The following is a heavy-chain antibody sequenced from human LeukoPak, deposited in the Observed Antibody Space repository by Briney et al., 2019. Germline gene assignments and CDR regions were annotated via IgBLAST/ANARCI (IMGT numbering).Heavy chain of an antibody. CDR2: MYYSGST. Sequence: PSETLSLTCTVSGGSITGSSYYWGWIRQPPGKGLEWIGSMYYSGSTYYKTSLKSRVTISADTSKNEFSLELSPVTAADTAVYYCARQYYDNTGYYYFDYWGQGTLVTVSS. D-gene: IGHD3-22*01. CDR3: ARQYYDNTGYYYFDY. V-gene: IGHV4-39*01. CDR1: GGSITGSSYY. J-gene: IGHJ4*02.